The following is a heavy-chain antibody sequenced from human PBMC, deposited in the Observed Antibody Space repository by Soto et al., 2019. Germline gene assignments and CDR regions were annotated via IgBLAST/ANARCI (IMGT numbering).Heavy chain of an antibody. D-gene: IGHD3-16*01. CDR2: IYYTGTT. CDR1: GASIRSGRYY. CDR3: TTVLHDYVTNWVDS. J-gene: IGHJ5*01. Sequence: QVQLQESGPRLLKPSQTLSLTCSVSGASIRSGRYYWSWFRQSPGRGLEWIGYIYYTGTTHYKPAVKSQVTILLYNSKTQFSPACTTVTPPDTYSEYCTTVLHDYVTNWVDSCCQGTQATVSS. V-gene: IGHV4-30-4*01.